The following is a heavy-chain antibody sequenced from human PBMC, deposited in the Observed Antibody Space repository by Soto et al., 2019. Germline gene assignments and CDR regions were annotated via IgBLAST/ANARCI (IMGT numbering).Heavy chain of an antibody. CDR3: VRTSLVVEAADREDY. CDR2: ISWNSGSI. CDR1: GFTFDDYA. J-gene: IGHJ4*02. Sequence: SLRLSCAASGFTFDDYAMHLVRQAPGKGLEWVSGISWNSGSIGYADSAKGRFTISRDNAKNTLYLQMNSLRAEDTAVFYFVRTSLVVEAADREDYWGQGTLVIVSS. V-gene: IGHV3-9*01. D-gene: IGHD2-15*01.